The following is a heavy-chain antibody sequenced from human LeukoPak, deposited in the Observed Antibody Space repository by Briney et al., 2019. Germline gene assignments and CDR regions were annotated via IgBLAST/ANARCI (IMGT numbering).Heavy chain of an antibody. V-gene: IGHV4-38-2*01. CDR3: ARLGRCSSTSCFDP. CDR2: IYHSGST. J-gene: IGHJ5*02. CDR1: GYSISSGYY. D-gene: IGHD2-2*01. Sequence: PSETLSLTCAVSGYSISSGYYWGWIRQPPGKGLEWIGSIYHSGSTYCNPSLKSRVTISVDTSKNQFSLKLSSVTAADTAVYYCARLGRCSSTSCFDPWGQGTLVTVSS.